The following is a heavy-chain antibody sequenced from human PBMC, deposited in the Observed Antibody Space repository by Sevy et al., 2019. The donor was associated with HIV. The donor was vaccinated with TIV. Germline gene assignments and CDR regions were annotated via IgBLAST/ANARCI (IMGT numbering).Heavy chain of an antibody. CDR1: GASISSYY. CDR3: ARVGYCSGGSCYPSWYYYYGMDV. CDR2: IYYSGSA. V-gene: IGHV4-59*01. D-gene: IGHD2-15*01. J-gene: IGHJ6*02. Sequence: SETLSLTCTVSGASISSYYWSWIRQPPGKGLEWIGYIYYSGSANYNPSLTSRVTISVDTSKNQFSLKLSSVTAADTAVYYCARVGYCSGGSCYPSWYYYYGMDVWGQGTTVTVSS.